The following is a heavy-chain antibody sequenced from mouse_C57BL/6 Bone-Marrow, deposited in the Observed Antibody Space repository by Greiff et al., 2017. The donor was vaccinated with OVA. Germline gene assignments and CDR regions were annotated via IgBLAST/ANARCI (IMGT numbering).Heavy chain of an antibody. J-gene: IGHJ1*03. CDR2: IHPSDSDT. CDR3: ARGSYYDNDADWYFDV. CDR1: GYTFTSYW. Sequence: QVQLQQPGAELVKPGASVKVSCKASGYTFTSYWMHWVKQRPGQGLEWIGRIHPSDSDTNYNQKFKDKATLTVDKSSSTAYMQLSSLTSEDSAVYYGARGSYYDNDADWYFDVWGTGTTVTVSS. V-gene: IGHV1-74*01. D-gene: IGHD2-4*01.